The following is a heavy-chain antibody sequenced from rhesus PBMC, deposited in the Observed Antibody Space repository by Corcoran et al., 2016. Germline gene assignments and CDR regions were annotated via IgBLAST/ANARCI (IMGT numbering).Heavy chain of an antibody. CDR1: GASVSTNW. V-gene: IGHV4-80*01. D-gene: IGHD2-27*01. Sequence: QVQLQESGPGLVKPSETLSLTCTVSGASVSTNWWSWIRQPPGKGLEWIGEIIGNRWRTNDNPSPKSRVPISKSASKKQFSLRLGAVTAADTAVYYCALRGYWAGIYCTDYWGQGVLAIVSS. J-gene: IGHJ4*01. CDR2: IIGNRWRT. CDR3: ALRGYWAGIYCTDY.